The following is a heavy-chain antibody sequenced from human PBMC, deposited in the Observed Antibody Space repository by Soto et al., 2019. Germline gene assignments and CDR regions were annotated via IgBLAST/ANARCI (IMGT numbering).Heavy chain of an antibody. CDR3: AQGAYNYGLDS. Sequence: GGSLRLSCAASGFPLNTYAMSWVRQAPGKGPEWVSAISERGDNAFYADSVQGRFTISRDNSYNILYLQMNRLRAEDTALYFCAQGAYNYGLDSWGQGTLVTVSS. D-gene: IGHD5-18*01. CDR2: ISERGDNA. CDR1: GFPLNTYA. V-gene: IGHV3-23*01. J-gene: IGHJ5*01.